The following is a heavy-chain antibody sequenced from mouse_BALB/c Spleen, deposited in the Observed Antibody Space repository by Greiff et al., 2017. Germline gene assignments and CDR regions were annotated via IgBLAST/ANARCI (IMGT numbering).Heavy chain of an antibody. Sequence: EVHLVESGGDLVKPGGSLKLSCAASGFTFSSYGMSWVRQTPDKRLEWVATISSGGSYTYYPDSVKGRFTISRDNAKNTLYLQMSSLKSEDTAMYYCARPYDYDGYYFDYWGQGTTLTVSS. CDR1: GFTFSSYG. CDR3: ARPYDYDGYYFDY. D-gene: IGHD2-4*01. CDR2: ISSGGSYT. V-gene: IGHV5-6*01. J-gene: IGHJ2*01.